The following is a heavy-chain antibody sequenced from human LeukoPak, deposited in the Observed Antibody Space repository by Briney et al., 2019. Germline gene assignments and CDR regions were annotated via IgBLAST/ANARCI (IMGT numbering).Heavy chain of an antibody. CDR2: IGTAGDT. CDR1: GFTFSSYD. CDR3: ARGILYSSSWYGMDV. V-gene: IGHV3-13*01. D-gene: IGHD6-13*01. Sequence: GGSPGLSCAASGFTFSSYDMHWVRQATGKGLEWVSAIGTAGDTYYPGSVKGRFTISRENAKNSLYLQMNSLRAGDTAVYYCARGILYSSSWYGMDVWGQGTTVTVSS. J-gene: IGHJ6*02.